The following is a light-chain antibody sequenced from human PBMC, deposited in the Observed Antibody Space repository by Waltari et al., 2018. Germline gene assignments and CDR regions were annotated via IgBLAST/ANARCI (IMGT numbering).Light chain of an antibody. J-gene: IGLJ2*01. CDR3: AAWDDSLNAYL. CDR1: NSNIRSNP. V-gene: IGLV1-44*01. CDR2: STS. Sequence: QSVLPQPPSASVTPGQRVPIPWSGTNSNIRSNPVNWYQQLPRAAPKLLIYSTSQRPPGVPVRFSGSKSGTSASLAISGLQSEDEADYYCAAWDDSLNAYLFGGGTKLTVL.